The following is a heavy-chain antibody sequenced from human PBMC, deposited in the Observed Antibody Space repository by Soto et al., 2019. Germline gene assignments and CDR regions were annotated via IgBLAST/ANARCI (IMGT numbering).Heavy chain of an antibody. CDR1: GFTFSSDW. CDR3: ARVGQGAWYFDL. D-gene: IGHD3-16*01. CDR2: INPDGRVT. V-gene: IGHV3-74*01. Sequence: EVQLVESGGGLVQPGGSLTLSCAASGFTFSSDWMHWVRQAPGKGVEWVSRINPDGRVTNYADSVKGRFTISRDNAKSALYLHMTGLRPEDTAVYYCARVGQGAWYFDLWGRGTLVTVSS. J-gene: IGHJ2*01.